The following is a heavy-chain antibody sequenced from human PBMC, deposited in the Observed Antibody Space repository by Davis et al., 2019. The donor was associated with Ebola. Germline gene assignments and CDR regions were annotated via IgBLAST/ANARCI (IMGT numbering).Heavy chain of an antibody. Sequence: HTGGSLRLSCAASGFTFSSYWMHWVRQGPGKGLMWVSRISPDGSITFYADSVKGRFTISSDNAKNSLYLQMNSLRAEDTAVYYCAREGVVVVPAAILDYYYYYGMDVWGQGTTVTVSS. CDR1: GFTFSSYW. J-gene: IGHJ6*02. CDR3: AREGVVVVPAAILDYYYYYGMDV. D-gene: IGHD2-2*02. CDR2: ISPDGSIT. V-gene: IGHV3-74*01.